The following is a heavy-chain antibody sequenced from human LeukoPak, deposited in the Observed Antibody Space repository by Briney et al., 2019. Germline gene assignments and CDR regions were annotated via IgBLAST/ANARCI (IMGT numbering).Heavy chain of an antibody. V-gene: IGHV3-53*01. CDR1: GFTVSSNY. Sequence: GGSLRLSCAASGFTVSSNYMSWVRQAPGKGLEWVSVIYSGGSTYYADSVKGRFTISRDNSKNTLYLQMNSPRAEDTAVYYCARRVGATPLFDYWGQGTLVTVSS. J-gene: IGHJ4*02. D-gene: IGHD1-26*01. CDR2: IYSGGST. CDR3: ARRVGATPLFDY.